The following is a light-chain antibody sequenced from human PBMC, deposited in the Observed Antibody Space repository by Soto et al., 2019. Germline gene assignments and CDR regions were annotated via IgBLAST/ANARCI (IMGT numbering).Light chain of an antibody. V-gene: IGLV1-44*01. CDR1: SSNIGSNT. CDR3: AAWDDSLNGPYV. J-gene: IGLJ1*01. CDR2: SNN. Sequence: QSVLTQPPSASGTPGQRVTISCSGSSSNIGSNTVNWYQQLPGTAPKLLIYSNNQRPSGVPDRFSGSKSGTSASLAISGLQSEDEADFYCAAWDDSLNGPYVFATGTNVTVL.